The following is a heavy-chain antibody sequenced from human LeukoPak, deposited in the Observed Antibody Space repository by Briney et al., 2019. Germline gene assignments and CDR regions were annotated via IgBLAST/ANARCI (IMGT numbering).Heavy chain of an antibody. Sequence: SVKVSCKLFRGAFSTYSISWVRQAPGQGLEWMGGIIPIFGTANYAQNFQGRVTVTADKSTSTAYMDLSSLTSEDTAVYYCARGRSLNYWFDPWGQGTLVTVSS. J-gene: IGHJ5*02. CDR3: ARGRSLNYWFDP. CDR2: IIPIFGTA. CDR1: RGAFSTYS. V-gene: IGHV1-69*06.